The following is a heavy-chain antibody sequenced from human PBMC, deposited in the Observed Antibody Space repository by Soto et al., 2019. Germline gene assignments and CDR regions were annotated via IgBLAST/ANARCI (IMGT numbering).Heavy chain of an antibody. J-gene: IGHJ4*02. Sequence: PGGSLRLSCAASGFTFSSYAMSWVRQAPGKGLEWVSAISGSGGSTYYADSVKGRFTISRDNSKNTLYLQMNSLRAEDTAVYYCAKVRWSRIVPTYYFDYWGQGTLVTVS. CDR2: ISGSGGST. V-gene: IGHV3-23*01. D-gene: IGHD2-8*01. CDR3: AKVRWSRIVPTYYFDY. CDR1: GFTFSSYA.